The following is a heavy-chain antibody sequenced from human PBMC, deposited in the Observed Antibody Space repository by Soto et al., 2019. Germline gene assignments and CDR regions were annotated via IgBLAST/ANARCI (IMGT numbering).Heavy chain of an antibody. CDR2: IIPIFGTA. D-gene: IGHD6-19*01. Sequence: SVKVSCKASGYTFISYAISWVRQAPGQGLEWMGGIIPIFGTANYAQKFQGRVTITADESTSTAYMELSSLRSEDTAVYYCARPSTIAVALGGAFDIWGQGTMVTVSS. V-gene: IGHV1-69*13. J-gene: IGHJ3*02. CDR1: GYTFISYA. CDR3: ARPSTIAVALGGAFDI.